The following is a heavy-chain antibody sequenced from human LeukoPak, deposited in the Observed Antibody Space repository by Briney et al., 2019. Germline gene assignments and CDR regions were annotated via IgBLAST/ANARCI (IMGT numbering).Heavy chain of an antibody. CDR2: IYYSGST. Sequence: PSETLSLTCTVSGGSISCGDYYWSWIRQPPGKGLEWIGYIYYSGSTYYNPSLKSRVTISVDTSKNQFSLKLSSVTAADTAVYYCARDNCSGGSCVADYWGQGTLVTVSS. CDR1: GGSISCGDYY. V-gene: IGHV4-30-4*01. D-gene: IGHD2-15*01. J-gene: IGHJ4*02. CDR3: ARDNCSGGSCVADY.